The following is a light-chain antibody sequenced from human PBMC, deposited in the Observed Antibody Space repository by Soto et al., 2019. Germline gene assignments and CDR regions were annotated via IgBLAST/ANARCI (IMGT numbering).Light chain of an antibody. J-gene: IGKJ1*01. Sequence: EIVLTQSPGALSLSPGESATLSCRASQSVSDTHVAWCQQRPGQAPRLLIYDASRRDIGVPDRFIGSGSATDFTLTISGLEPEDFAVYFCHQYGTSPQTFGQGTKVEIK. V-gene: IGKV3-20*01. CDR3: HQYGTSPQT. CDR2: DAS. CDR1: QSVSDTH.